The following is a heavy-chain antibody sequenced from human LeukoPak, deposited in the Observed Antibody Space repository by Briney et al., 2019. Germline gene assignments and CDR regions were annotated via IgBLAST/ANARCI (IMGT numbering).Heavy chain of an antibody. CDR1: GFTFSSYT. D-gene: IGHD5-24*01. CDR2: IRSSSSYI. V-gene: IGHV3-21*01. J-gene: IGHJ4*02. Sequence: GGSLRLSCAASGFTFSSYTMNWVRQAPGKGLEWVSSIRSSSSYIYYADSVKGRFTISRDNAKNSLYLQTNSLRAEDTAVYYCARDGWLDYWGQGTLVTVSS. CDR3: ARDGWLDY.